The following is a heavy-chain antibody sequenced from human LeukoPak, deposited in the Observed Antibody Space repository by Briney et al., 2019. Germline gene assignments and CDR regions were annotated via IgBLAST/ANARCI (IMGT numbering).Heavy chain of an antibody. Sequence: PGGSLRLSCAASGFTFSSYWMSCVRQAPGKGLEWVANIKQDGSEKYYVDSVKGRFTISRDNAKNSLYLQMNSLRAEDTAVYYCGRIAINANNGMDVWGQGTTVTVSS. J-gene: IGHJ6*02. D-gene: IGHD1/OR15-1a*01. V-gene: IGHV3-7*01. CDR3: GRIAINANNGMDV. CDR1: GFTFSSYW. CDR2: IKQDGSEK.